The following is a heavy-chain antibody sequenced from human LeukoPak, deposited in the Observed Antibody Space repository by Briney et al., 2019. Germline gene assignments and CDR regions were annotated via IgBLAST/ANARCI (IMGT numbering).Heavy chain of an antibody. J-gene: IGHJ6*02. CDR3: AREGCSSTSCYPYYYYGMDV. V-gene: IGHV4-4*07. D-gene: IGHD2-2*01. CDR1: GGSISSYY. CDR2: IYTSGST. Sequence: SETLSLTCTVSGGSISSYYWSWIRQPAGKGLEWIGRIYTSGSTNYNPSLKSRVTMSVDTSKNQFSLKLSSVTAADTAVYYCAREGCSSTSCYPYYYYGMDVWGQGTTVTVSS.